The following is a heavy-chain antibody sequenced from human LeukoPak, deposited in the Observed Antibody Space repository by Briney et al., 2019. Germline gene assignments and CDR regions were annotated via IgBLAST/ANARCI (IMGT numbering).Heavy chain of an antibody. J-gene: IGHJ4*02. CDR3: ARTLSSSSWLNGY. CDR2: ISWNGGTI. D-gene: IGHD6-13*01. V-gene: IGHV3-9*01. Sequence: PGGSLRLSCATSGFIFDDYAMQWVRLAPGKGLEWVSGISWNGGTIDYADSVKGRFTISRDNAKNSLYLQMNSLRAEDTALYYCARTLSSSSWLNGYWGQGTLVTVSS. CDR1: GFIFDDYA.